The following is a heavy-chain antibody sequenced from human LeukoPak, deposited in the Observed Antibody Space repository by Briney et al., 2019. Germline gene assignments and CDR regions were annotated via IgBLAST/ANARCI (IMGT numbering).Heavy chain of an antibody. V-gene: IGHV3-7*03. CDR3: ATSYDMGWLIGY. CDR1: GFTFGDTW. CDR2: IKQDGSEK. D-gene: IGHD3/OR15-3a*01. Sequence: GGSLRLSCAASGFTFGDTWMNWVRQVPGQGLEWVANIKQDGSEKFYVASVKGRFTISRDNGKSSLYLQMNSLRAEDTALYYCATSYDMGWLIGYWGQGTLATVSS. J-gene: IGHJ4*02.